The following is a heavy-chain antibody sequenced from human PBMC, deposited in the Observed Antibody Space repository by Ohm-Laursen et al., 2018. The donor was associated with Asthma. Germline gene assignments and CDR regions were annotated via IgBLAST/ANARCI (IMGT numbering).Heavy chain of an antibody. CDR3: AREDRNSWDFDF. D-gene: IGHD6-13*01. CDR1: GFTFRSYA. V-gene: IGHV3-30*01. Sequence: RSLRLSCTASGFTFRSYAMHWVRQAPGKGLEWVAGISFDGNHEYFADSVKGRFTISRDNSKNTVNLQLNSLRVEDTAVYYCAREDRNSWDFDFWGQGTLVTVSS. CDR2: ISFDGNHE. J-gene: IGHJ4*02.